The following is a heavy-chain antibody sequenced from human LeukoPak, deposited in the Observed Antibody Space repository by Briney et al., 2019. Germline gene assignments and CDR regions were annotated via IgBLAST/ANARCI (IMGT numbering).Heavy chain of an antibody. D-gene: IGHD1-1*01. Sequence: SETLSLTCTVSGGSINNYYWSWIRQSAGKGLEWIGRIYSSGTTNYNPSLKSRVTMSVDTSKNQFSLKLSSVTAADTAVYYCARDSNEATGFDYWGQGTLVTVSS. J-gene: IGHJ4*02. CDR2: IYSSGTT. CDR1: GGSINNYY. V-gene: IGHV4-4*07. CDR3: ARDSNEATGFDY.